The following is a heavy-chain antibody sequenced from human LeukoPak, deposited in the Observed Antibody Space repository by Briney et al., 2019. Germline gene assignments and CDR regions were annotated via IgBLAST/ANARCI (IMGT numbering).Heavy chain of an antibody. J-gene: IGHJ6*02. Sequence: GESLKISCKGSGYSFTSYWSGWVRQMPGKGLEWRGIFYTGESDTRYSPSFQGQVTISADKSISTAYLQWSSLKASDTAMYYCARWDTAMETGAYYYYGMDVWGQGTTVTVSS. D-gene: IGHD5-18*01. CDR2: FYTGESDT. CDR3: ARWDTAMETGAYYYYGMDV. CDR1: GYSFTSYW. V-gene: IGHV5-51*01.